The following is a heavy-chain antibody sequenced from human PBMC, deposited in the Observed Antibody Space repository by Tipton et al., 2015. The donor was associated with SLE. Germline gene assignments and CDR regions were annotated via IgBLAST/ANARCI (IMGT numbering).Heavy chain of an antibody. D-gene: IGHD4-11*01. CDR1: GGSISTGVYY. CDR3: VRAGTYSNFYYYHYMDV. Sequence: TLSLTCTVFGGSISTGVYYWSWIRQPAGKGLEWIGRTFTSGSTNYNPSLKSRVTISVDTSKNQFSLNLSSVTAADTAVYYCVRAGTYSNFYYYHYMDVWGEGTTVTVSS. CDR2: TFTSGST. J-gene: IGHJ6*03. V-gene: IGHV4-61*02.